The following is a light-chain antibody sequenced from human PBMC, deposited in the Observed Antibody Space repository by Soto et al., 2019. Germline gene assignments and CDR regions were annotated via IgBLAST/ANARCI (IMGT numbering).Light chain of an antibody. V-gene: IGLV2-11*01. Sequence: QSVLTQPHSVSGSPGQSVTISCTGTSSDIGTYKYVSWYQLHPGKAPKLIIYDVSKRPSGVPDRFSGSKSGNTASLTISGLQAEDEADYCCCSYTVSYMIFGGWTKVTVL. J-gene: IGLJ2*01. CDR2: DVS. CDR1: SSDIGTYKY. CDR3: CSYTVSYMI.